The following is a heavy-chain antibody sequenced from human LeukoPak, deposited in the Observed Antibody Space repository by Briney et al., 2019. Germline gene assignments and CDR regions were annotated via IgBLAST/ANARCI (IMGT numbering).Heavy chain of an antibody. CDR2: IGTAGDT. J-gene: IGHJ5*02. D-gene: IGHD6-19*01. V-gene: IGHV3-13*01. CDR3: ARGPVAGNWFDP. Sequence: PGGSLRLSCAASGFTFSSYDMHWVRQATGKGLEWVSAIGTAGDTYYPGSVKGRFTISRENAKNSLYLQMNSPRAGDTAVYYCARGPVAGNWFDPWGQGTLVTVSS. CDR1: GFTFSSYD.